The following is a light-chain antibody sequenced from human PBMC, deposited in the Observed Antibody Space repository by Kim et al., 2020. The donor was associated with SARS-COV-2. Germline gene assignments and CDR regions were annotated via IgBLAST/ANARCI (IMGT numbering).Light chain of an antibody. CDR2: GDT. CDR1: TSNIGTGYN. CDR3: QSYDSRLTAWV. Sequence: QSVLTQPPSVSGAPGQRVTISCTGSTSNIGTGYNVHWYQQLPGTAPKLFIYGDTNRPSGVPDRFSGSKSGTSASLAITGLQAEDEADYYCQSYDSRLTAWVFGGGTPLTVL. V-gene: IGLV1-40*01. J-gene: IGLJ3*02.